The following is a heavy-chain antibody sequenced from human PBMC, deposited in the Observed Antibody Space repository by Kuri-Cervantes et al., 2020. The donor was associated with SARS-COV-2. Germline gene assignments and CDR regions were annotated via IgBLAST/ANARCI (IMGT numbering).Heavy chain of an antibody. D-gene: IGHD3-16*01. CDR1: GFTFSSYA. V-gene: IGHV3-7*01. Sequence: GESLKISCAASGFTFSSYAMHWVRQAPGKGLEWVANIKQDGSEKYYVDSVKGRFTISRDNAKNSLYLQMNSLRAEDTAVYYCARDVARGGLVRRGNPYYFDYWGQGTLVTVSS. CDR3: ARDVARGGLVRRGNPYYFDY. J-gene: IGHJ4*02. CDR2: IKQDGSEK.